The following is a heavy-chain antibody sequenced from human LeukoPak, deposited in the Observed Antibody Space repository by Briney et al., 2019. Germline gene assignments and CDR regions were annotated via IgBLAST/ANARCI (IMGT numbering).Heavy chain of an antibody. V-gene: IGHV3-23*01. CDR1: GFSFSSYA. CDR2: IGGSGGST. D-gene: IGHD5-12*01. Sequence: PGGSLRLSCTASGFSFSSYAMSWVRQAPGKGLEWVSAIGGSGGSTYYADSVKGRFTISRDNSKNTLYLQMNSLRAEDTAVYYCAKVYSGYDWGVDYWGQGTLVTVSS. CDR3: AKVYSGYDWGVDY. J-gene: IGHJ4*02.